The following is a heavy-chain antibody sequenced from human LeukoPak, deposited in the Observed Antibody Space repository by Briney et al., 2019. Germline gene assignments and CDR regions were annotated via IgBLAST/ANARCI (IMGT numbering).Heavy chain of an antibody. V-gene: IGHV4-38-2*02. D-gene: IGHD3-22*01. CDR1: GYSISSGYY. Sequence: SETLSLTCTVSGYSISSGYYWGWIRPPPGKGLEWIGSIYHSGSAYYNPSLKSRVTISVDTSKSQFSLKLSSVTAADTAVYYCARAMIGDLRGSFDYWGQGTLVTVSS. CDR3: ARAMIGDLRGSFDY. J-gene: IGHJ4*02. CDR2: IYHSGSA.